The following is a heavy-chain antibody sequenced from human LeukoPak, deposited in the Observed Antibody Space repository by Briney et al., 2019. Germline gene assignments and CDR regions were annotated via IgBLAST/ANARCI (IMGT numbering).Heavy chain of an antibody. CDR2: IYSDGST. CDR1: GFTVSSNC. V-gene: IGHV3-53*05. D-gene: IGHD2-2*01. J-gene: IGHJ4*02. Sequence: GGSLRLSCVASGFTVSSNCMSWVRQAPGKGLEWVSVIYSDGSTYFSDSVKGRFTISRDNSKNTLHLQMNSLRAEDTAVYYCAKDSDIVVVPAAKSTPPGYWGQGTLVTVSS. CDR3: AKDSDIVVVPAAKSTPPGY.